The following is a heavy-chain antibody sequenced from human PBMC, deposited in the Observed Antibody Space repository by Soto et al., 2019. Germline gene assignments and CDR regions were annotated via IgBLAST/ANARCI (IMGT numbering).Heavy chain of an antibody. J-gene: IGHJ5*02. Sequence: QVQLVQSGAEVKKAGASVKVSCKASGYTFYRYGITWVRQAPGQGLEWMGWINPSNDNTNYAQKFRGRVTMTTDASTSTAHMELRSLKSDDTAVYYCARDTKPDSNGYYLEWFDPWGQGTLVTVSS. D-gene: IGHD3-22*01. CDR1: GYTFYRYG. V-gene: IGHV1-18*01. CDR2: INPSNDNT. CDR3: ARDTKPDSNGYYLEWFDP.